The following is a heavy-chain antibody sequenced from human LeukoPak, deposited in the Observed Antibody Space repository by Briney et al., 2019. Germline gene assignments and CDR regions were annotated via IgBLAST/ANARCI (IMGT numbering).Heavy chain of an antibody. CDR3: ARQLDCSGGSCPYDY. CDR1: GGSISSYY. CDR2: IYYSGST. Sequence: SETLSLTCTVSGGSISSYYWSWIRQPPGKGLEWIGYIYYSGSTNYNPSLKSRVTISVDTSKNQFSLELSSVTAADTAVYYCARQLDCSGGSCPYDYWGQGTLVIVSS. J-gene: IGHJ4*02. D-gene: IGHD2-15*01. V-gene: IGHV4-59*08.